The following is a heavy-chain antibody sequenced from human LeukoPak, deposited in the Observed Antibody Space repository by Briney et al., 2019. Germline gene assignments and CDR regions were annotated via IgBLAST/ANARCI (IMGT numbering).Heavy chain of an antibody. Sequence: GGSLRLSCAAFGFSFSNYVMSWVRQAPGKGLEWVSAISGDGARTYYADSVKGRFTISRDNSKNTLDLQMNSLRAEDTAVYYCAKTVVVITFRFDSWGQGSLVTVSS. D-gene: IGHD2-21*01. CDR2: ISGDGART. J-gene: IGHJ4*02. V-gene: IGHV3-23*01. CDR3: AKTVVVITFRFDS. CDR1: GFSFSNYV.